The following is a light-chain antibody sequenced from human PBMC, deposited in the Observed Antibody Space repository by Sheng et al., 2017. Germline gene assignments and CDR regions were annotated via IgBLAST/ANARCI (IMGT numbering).Light chain of an antibody. CDR3: QVWDNSSDHPGV. Sequence: SYVLTQPTSVSVAPGQTARITCAGNNIGSKSVHWYQQRPGQAPVLVVLDDTDRPSGIPDRFSGSNSGHTASLTITRVEAGDEGDYFCQVWDNSSDHPGVFGGGTKLAVL. J-gene: IGLJ2*01. CDR1: NIGSKS. V-gene: IGLV3-21*02. CDR2: DDT.